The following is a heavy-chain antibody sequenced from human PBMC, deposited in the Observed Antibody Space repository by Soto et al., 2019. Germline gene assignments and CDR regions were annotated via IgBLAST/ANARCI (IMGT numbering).Heavy chain of an antibody. D-gene: IGHD5-18*01. CDR3: ARGAADTAMVDS. CDR1: GGSIRSYY. J-gene: IGHJ4*02. Sequence: SETLSLACTVSGGSIRSYYWTWIRQPPGKGLEWLGYIFYSGSTFYNPSLKSRVTISIHTSKSQFSLQLTSVTAADTAVYYCARGAADTAMVDSWGQGTLVTVSS. CDR2: IFYSGST. V-gene: IGHV4-59*01.